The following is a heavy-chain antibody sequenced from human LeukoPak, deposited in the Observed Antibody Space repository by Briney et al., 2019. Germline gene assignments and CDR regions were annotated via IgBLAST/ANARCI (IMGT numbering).Heavy chain of an antibody. CDR3: AREVVDIAMVDY. D-gene: IGHD5-18*01. CDR2: INPNSGGT. V-gene: IGHV1-2*02. Sequence: ASVKVSCKASGYTFTGYYMHWVRQAPGQGLEWMGWINPNSGGTNYAQKFQGRVTMTRDTSISTAYMELSRLRSDDTAVYYCAREVVDIAMVDYWGQGTLVTVSS. CDR1: GYTFTGYY. J-gene: IGHJ4*02.